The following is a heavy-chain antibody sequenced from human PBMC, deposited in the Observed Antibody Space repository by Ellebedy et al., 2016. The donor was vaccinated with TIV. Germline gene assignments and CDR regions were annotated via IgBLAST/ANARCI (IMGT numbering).Heavy chain of an antibody. CDR1: GGSVTSYY. D-gene: IGHD4-17*01. J-gene: IGHJ4*02. CDR3: ARALYGDPFDY. Sequence: SETLSLTCTVSGGSVTSYYRSWIRQPPGKDLEWVGCIYYSGTTNYNPSLKSRATIAVDTSKHQFSLKLSSVTAADTAVYYRARALYGDPFDYWGQGTLVTVSS. V-gene: IGHV4-59*02. CDR2: IYYSGTT.